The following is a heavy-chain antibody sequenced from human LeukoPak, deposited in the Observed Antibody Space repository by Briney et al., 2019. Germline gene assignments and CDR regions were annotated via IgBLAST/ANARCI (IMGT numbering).Heavy chain of an antibody. CDR1: GFTFSYFD. D-gene: IGHD3-10*01. Sequence: GGSLRLSCAASGFTFSYFDMHWVRQAPGKGLEWVATICYDGSSKSYADSVKGRFTISRDNSKKTLHLQMNSLRTEDTAVYYCARGLSYGSGTSPANWFDPWGQGTLVTVFS. CDR3: ARGLSYGSGTSPANWFDP. V-gene: IGHV3-33*01. CDR2: ICYDGSSK. J-gene: IGHJ5*02.